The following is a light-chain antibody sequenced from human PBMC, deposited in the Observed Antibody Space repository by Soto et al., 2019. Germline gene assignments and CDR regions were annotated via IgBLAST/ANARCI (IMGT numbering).Light chain of an antibody. CDR2: GAS. V-gene: IGKV3-15*01. J-gene: IGKJ1*01. CDR3: QQYNNWPRT. Sequence: EIVLTQSPATLSLSPGERATLSCRASQSVSINLAWYQQKPGQAPRLLIYGASTRATGIPARFSGSGSGTEFTLTISSLQSEDFAVYYCQQYNNWPRTFGQGTQVDIK. CDR1: QSVSIN.